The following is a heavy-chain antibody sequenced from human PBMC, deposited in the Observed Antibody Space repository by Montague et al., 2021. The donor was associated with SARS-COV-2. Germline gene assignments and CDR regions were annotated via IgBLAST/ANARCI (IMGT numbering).Heavy chain of an antibody. CDR3: AHRRSSWSPGWFDP. D-gene: IGHD6-13*01. Sequence: PALVKPTQTLTLTCTFSGFSLSTSGVGVGWIRQPPGKALEWLALIYWDDDKRYSPSLKSRLTITKDTSKNQVVLTMTNMDPVDTATYNCAHRRSSWSPGWFDPWGQGTLVTVSS. CDR2: IYWDDDK. J-gene: IGHJ5*02. CDR1: GFSLSTSGVG. V-gene: IGHV2-5*02.